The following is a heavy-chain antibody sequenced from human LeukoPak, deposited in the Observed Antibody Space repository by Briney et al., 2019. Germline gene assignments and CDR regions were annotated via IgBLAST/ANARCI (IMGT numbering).Heavy chain of an antibody. J-gene: IGHJ4*02. CDR1: GFTFSNYW. Sequence: PGGSLRLSCAVSGFTFSNYWMNWVRQAPGKGLEWVANINQDGSEKYYVDSVKGRFTISRDNSKNTLYLQMNSLRAEDTAVYYCAKDVPIPQYYDILTGYAPDFDYWGQGTLVTVSS. V-gene: IGHV3-7*03. D-gene: IGHD3-9*01. CDR3: AKDVPIPQYYDILTGYAPDFDY. CDR2: INQDGSEK.